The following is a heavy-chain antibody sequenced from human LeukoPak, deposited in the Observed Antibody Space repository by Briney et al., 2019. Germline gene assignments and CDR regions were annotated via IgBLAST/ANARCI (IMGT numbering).Heavy chain of an antibody. CDR1: GYTFTVYY. D-gene: IGHD1-26*01. V-gene: IGHV1-2*02. CDR2: INANSGGT. CDR3: ARDLGGSYSYFDY. J-gene: IGHJ4*02. Sequence: ASVTVSFKASGYTFTVYYMHWVRQAPGQGVERMGWINANSGGTNYEQKFQGRVTITRDTSISTAYMELSRLRSDDTAVYYCARDLGGSYSYFDYWGQGTLVTVSS.